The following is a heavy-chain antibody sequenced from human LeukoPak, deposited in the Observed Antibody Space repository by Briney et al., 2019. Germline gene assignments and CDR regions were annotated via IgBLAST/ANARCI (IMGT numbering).Heavy chain of an antibody. CDR3: ARHLRLLESPFPPRAFDI. CDR2: INHSGDT. Sequence: SETLSVTCAVYGGSFSGYFYNWIRQTPGQGLEWIGEINHSGDTNYNPSPKSRLTMSVDSSKNQLSLTLSSLTAADTAVYYCARHLRLLESPFPPRAFDIWGQGTTVTVSS. V-gene: IGHV4-34*01. D-gene: IGHD3-3*01. CDR1: GGSFSGYF. J-gene: IGHJ3*02.